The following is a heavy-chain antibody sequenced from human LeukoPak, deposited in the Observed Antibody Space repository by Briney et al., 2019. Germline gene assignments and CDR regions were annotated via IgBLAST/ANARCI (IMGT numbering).Heavy chain of an antibody. CDR3: ARGGNRSGWSPYNWFDP. CDR1: GYTFSTYY. J-gene: IGHJ5*02. D-gene: IGHD6-19*01. V-gene: IGHV1-46*01. Sequence: ASVQVSCKTSGYTFSTYYMHWVRQAPAQGLEWLGIIHPTDGSTSYTQKVQGRVTMTRDTATGTVYLELSSLRSEDTAVYYCARGGNRSGWSPYNWFDPWGQGTLVTVSS. CDR2: IHPTDGST.